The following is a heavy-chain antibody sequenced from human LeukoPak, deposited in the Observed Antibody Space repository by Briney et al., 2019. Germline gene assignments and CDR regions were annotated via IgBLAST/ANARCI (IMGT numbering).Heavy chain of an antibody. CDR3: TTWSSQFDH. CDR2: IQSKTDGGTT. CDR1: GFTFSDAW. D-gene: IGHD6-6*01. J-gene: IGHJ4*02. Sequence: GGSLRLSCAASGFTFSDAWMTWVRQAPGKGLECVGFIQSKTDGGTTDSATPVKGRFTVSRDDSKNTLYLQMNSLKTEDTAVYYCTTWSSQFDHWGQGTLVTVSS. V-gene: IGHV3-15*01.